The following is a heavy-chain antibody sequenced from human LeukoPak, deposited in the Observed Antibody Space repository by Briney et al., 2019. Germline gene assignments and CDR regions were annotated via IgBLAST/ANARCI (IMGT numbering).Heavy chain of an antibody. CDR1: GASFSSSSYY. CDR2: IYYSGST. CDR3: ARGVVIAPQTFDY. J-gene: IGHJ4*02. D-gene: IGHD2-21*01. V-gene: IGHV4-39*07. Sequence: SETLSLTCTVSGASFSSSSYYWGWIRQPPGKGLEWIGSIYYSGSTYYNPSLKSRVTISVDTSKNQFSLKLSSVTAADTAVYYCARGVVIAPQTFDYWGQGTLVTVSS.